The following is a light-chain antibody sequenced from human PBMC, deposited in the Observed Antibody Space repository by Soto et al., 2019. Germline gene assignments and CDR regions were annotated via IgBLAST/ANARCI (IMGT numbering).Light chain of an antibody. CDR2: GAS. CDR1: QSVSSY. Sequence: EIVLTQSPATLSLSPGERAPLSCRASQSVSSYLAWYQQKPGQAPRVLIYGASTRATGIPDRFSGSGSGTEFILTISSLQSEDFAVYYCQEYNTWPWTFGQGTKVDIK. V-gene: IGKV3-15*01. J-gene: IGKJ1*01. CDR3: QEYNTWPWT.